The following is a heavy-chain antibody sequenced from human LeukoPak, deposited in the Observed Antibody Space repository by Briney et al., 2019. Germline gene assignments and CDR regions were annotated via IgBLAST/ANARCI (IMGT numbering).Heavy chain of an antibody. V-gene: IGHV3-53*01. CDR2: IYSGGTT. CDR3: ARDFYGHGDYVFDY. Sequence: GGFLRISCAASGLIVSSNYMSWVRQAPGKGLEWVSVIYSGGTTYYADSVKGRFTISRDISKNTLYLQMNSLRAEDTAVYYCARDFYGHGDYVFDYWGQGTLVTVSS. J-gene: IGHJ4*02. D-gene: IGHD4-17*01. CDR1: GLIVSSNY.